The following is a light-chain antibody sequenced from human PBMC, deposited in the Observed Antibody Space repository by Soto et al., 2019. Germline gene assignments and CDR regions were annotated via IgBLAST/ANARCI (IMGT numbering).Light chain of an antibody. CDR1: QDISSY. CDR3: QQLNNYPRT. J-gene: IGKJ1*01. CDR2: VAS. Sequence: QMTQSPCSLSSSVPDRSTITCRASQDISSYLAWYLQKPGKAPKLLIYVASTLQSGVPSRFSGSGSGTEFTLTISILQPEDFATYYCQQLNNYPRTSGEGTKVDIK. V-gene: IGKV1-9*01.